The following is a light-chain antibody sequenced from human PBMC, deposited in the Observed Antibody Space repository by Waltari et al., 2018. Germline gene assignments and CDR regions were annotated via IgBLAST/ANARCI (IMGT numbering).Light chain of an antibody. Sequence: DIQMTQSPSTLSASVEDSVTITCRASQSVSNWLAWYQQKPGKAPRLLIFKASTLGSGVPPRFSGSGSGTEFTLTISSLQPDDFATYYCQQYKTYWGTFCQGTKLEIK. J-gene: IGKJ2*02. CDR3: QQYKTYWGT. V-gene: IGKV1-5*03. CDR1: QSVSNW. CDR2: KAS.